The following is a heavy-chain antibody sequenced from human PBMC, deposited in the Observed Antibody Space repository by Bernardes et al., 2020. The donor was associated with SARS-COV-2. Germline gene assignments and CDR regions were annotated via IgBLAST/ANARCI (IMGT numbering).Heavy chain of an antibody. J-gene: IGHJ4*02. CDR2: IYSGGTT. V-gene: IGHV3-66*02. D-gene: IGHD3-10*01. CDR3: ARDLGGVAHFDY. Sequence: GGSLILSCAASGLIVSNNYINWVRQAPGKGLEWISVIYSGGTTFYADSMKGRFTLSRDNSKDTVYLQMNSLRPEDTAVYYCARDLGGVAHFDYWGQGTLVTVSS. CDR1: GLIVSNNY.